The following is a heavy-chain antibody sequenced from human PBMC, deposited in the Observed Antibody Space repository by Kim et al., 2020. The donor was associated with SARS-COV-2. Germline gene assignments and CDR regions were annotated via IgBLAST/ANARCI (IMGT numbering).Heavy chain of an antibody. J-gene: IGHJ6*02. Sequence: WYNDYAVSVKSRITINPDTSKNQFSLHLNSVSPEDTAVYYCTRGYYSMGVWGQGTTVTVSS. CDR2: WYN. CDR3: TRGYYSMGV. V-gene: IGHV6-1*01.